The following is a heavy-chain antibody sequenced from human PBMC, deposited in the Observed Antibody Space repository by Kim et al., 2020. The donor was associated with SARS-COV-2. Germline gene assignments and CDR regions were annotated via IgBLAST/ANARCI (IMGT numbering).Heavy chain of an antibody. V-gene: IGHV3-21*01. Sequence: GGSLRLSCAASGFTFSSYSMNWVRQAPGKGLEWVSSISSSSSYIYYADSVKGRFTISRDNAKNSLYLQMNSLRAEDTAVYYCARDERWYSVKYYYYGMDVWGQGTTVTVSS. CDR3: ARDERWYSVKYYYYGMDV. CDR2: ISSSSSYI. CDR1: GFTFSSYS. J-gene: IGHJ6*02. D-gene: IGHD1-20*01.